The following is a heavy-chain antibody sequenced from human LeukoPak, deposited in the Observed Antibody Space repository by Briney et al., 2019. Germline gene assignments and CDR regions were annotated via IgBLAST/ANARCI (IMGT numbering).Heavy chain of an antibody. CDR3: ARLPRSEFDY. V-gene: IGHV4-39*01. CDR1: GGSISSSSYY. J-gene: IGHJ4*02. CDR2: IYYSGST. Sequence: PSETLSLTCTVSGGSISSSSYYWGWIRQPPGKGLEWIGSIYYSGSTYYNPSLKSRVTISVDTSKSQFSLKLSSVTAADTAVYYCARLPRSEFDYWGQGTLVTVSS. D-gene: IGHD2-15*01.